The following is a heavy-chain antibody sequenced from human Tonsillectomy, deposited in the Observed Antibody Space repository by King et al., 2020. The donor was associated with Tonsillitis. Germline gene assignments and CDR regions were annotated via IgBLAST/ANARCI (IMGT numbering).Heavy chain of an antibody. CDR1: GFTFGDYA. J-gene: IGHJ6*03. D-gene: IGHD3-3*01. CDR2: IRSKAYGGTT. Sequence: VQLVESGGGLVQSGRSLRLSCTASGFTFGDYAMSWFRQAPGKGLEWVSFIRSKAYGGTTEYAASVKGRFTISRDDSKIIAFLQMNSLKIEDTAVYYCTRDPRYYDFWSGYYDPPSYYYYMDVWGKGTTVTVSS. V-gene: IGHV3-49*03. CDR3: TRDPRYYDFWSGYYDPPSYYYYMDV.